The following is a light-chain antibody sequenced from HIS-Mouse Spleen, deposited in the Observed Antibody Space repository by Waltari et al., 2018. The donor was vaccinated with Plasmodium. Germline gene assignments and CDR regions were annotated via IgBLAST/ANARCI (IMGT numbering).Light chain of an antibody. CDR1: QSVSSSY. CDR3: QQYGSSPQIT. V-gene: IGKV3-20*01. J-gene: IGKJ4*01. Sequence: EIELTQSPGTLSLSPGERATLSCRASQSVSSSYLAWYQQKPGQAPRLLIYGASSRATGIPDRFSGSGSGTDFTLTISRLEPEDFAVYYCQQYGSSPQITFGGGTKVEIK. CDR2: GAS.